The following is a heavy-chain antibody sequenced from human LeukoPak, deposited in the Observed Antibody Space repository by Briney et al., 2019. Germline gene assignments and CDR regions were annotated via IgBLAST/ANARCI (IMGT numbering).Heavy chain of an antibody. CDR1: GGTFSSYA. CDR3: AATGYTNYGMDV. Sequence: ASVKVSCKASGGTFSSYAINWVRQATGQGLEWMGWMNPNSGNTGYAQKFQGRVTMTRNTSISTAYMELSSLRSEDTAVYYCAATGYTNYGMDVWGQGTTVTVSS. CDR2: MNPNSGNT. D-gene: IGHD3-9*01. J-gene: IGHJ6*02. V-gene: IGHV1-8*02.